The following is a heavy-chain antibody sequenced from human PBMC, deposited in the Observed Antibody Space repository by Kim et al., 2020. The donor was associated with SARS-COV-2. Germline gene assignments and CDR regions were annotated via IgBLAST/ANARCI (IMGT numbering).Heavy chain of an antibody. J-gene: IGHJ4*02. CDR1: GYTFTSYG. Sequence: ASVKVSCKASGYTFTSYGISWVRQAPGQGLEWMGWISAYNGNTNYAQKLQGRVTMTTDTSTSTAYMELRSLRSDDTAVYYCARDVWVRGVLGSFDYWGQGTLVTVSS. D-gene: IGHD3-10*01. V-gene: IGHV1-18*01. CDR2: ISAYNGNT. CDR3: ARDVWVRGVLGSFDY.